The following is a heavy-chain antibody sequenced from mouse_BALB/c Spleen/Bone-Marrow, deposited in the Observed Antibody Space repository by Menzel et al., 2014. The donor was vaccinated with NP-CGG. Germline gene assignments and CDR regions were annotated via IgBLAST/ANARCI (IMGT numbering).Heavy chain of an antibody. CDR3: TVLVKEDFAY. CDR1: GYSFTSYW. V-gene: IGHV1-5*01. Sequence: VHVKQSGTVLARPGASVKMSCTASGYSFTSYWMHWVKQRPGQGLEWIGAVYPGNSDTTYNQKFKGKAKLTAVTSASPAYMELSSLTNEDSAVYYCTVLVKEDFAYWGQGTLVTVSA. J-gene: IGHJ3*01. CDR2: VYPGNSDT. D-gene: IGHD2-10*02.